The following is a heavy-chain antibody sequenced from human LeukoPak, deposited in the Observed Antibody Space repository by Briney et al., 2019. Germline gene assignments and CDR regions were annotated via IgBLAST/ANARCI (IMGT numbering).Heavy chain of an antibody. Sequence: NSSETLSLTCTVSGGSISSYYWSWIRQPPGKGLEWIGYIYYSGSTNYNPSLKSRVTISVDTSKNQFSLKLSSVTAADTAVYYCARVVRGSPPYFDYWGQGTLVTVSA. CDR1: GGSISSYY. V-gene: IGHV4-59*12. CDR2: IYYSGST. J-gene: IGHJ4*02. CDR3: ARVVRGSPPYFDY. D-gene: IGHD1-26*01.